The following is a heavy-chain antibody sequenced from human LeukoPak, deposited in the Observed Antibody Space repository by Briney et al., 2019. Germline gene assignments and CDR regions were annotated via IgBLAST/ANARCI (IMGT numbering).Heavy chain of an antibody. CDR1: GDSISSNNYY. Sequence: SGTLSLTCTVSGDSISSNNYYWAWIRQPPGKGLEWIGSINYSGSTYYNLSLKSRVTISVDTSKNQFSLKLSSVTAADTALYYCARQNFVVVPSANFDYWGQGAVVTVAS. CDR3: ARQNFVVVPSANFDY. CDR2: INYSGST. J-gene: IGHJ4*02. V-gene: IGHV4-39*07. D-gene: IGHD2-2*01.